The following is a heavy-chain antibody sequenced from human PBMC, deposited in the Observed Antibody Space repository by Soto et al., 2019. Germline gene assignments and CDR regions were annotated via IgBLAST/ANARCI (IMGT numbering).Heavy chain of an antibody. Sequence: SVKVSCKASGGTFSSYAISWVRQAPGQGLEWMGGIIPIFGTANYAQKFQGRVTITADESTSTAYMELSSLRSEDTAVYYCASAGGTVEVPASTSYYYSGMGVWGHGTTVTVPS. J-gene: IGHJ6*02. CDR1: GGTFSSYA. D-gene: IGHD2-2*01. V-gene: IGHV1-69*13. CDR2: IIPIFGTA. CDR3: ASAGGTVEVPASTSYYYSGMGV.